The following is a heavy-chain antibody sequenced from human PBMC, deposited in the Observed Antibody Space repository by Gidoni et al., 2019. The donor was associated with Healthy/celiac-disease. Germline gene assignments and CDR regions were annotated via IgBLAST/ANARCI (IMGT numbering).Heavy chain of an antibody. CDR1: GFTFSSDA. V-gene: IGHV3-23*01. J-gene: IGHJ4*02. D-gene: IGHD2-8*01. CDR3: AKRTNGPRALDY. Sequence: EVQLLESGGGLVQPGGSLRLSCAASGFTFSSDAMSWVRQAPGKGLEWVSAISGSGGSTYYADSVKGRFTISRDNSKNTLYLQMNSLRAEDTAVYYCAKRTNGPRALDYWGQGTLVTVSS. CDR2: ISGSGGST.